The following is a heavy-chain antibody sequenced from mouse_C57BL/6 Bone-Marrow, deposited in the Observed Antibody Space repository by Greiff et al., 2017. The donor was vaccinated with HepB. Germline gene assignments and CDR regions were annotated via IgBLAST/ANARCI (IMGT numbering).Heavy chain of an antibody. V-gene: IGHV5-4*01. CDR3: ARDYYGSGGFAY. D-gene: IGHD1-1*01. CDR2: ISDGGSYT. J-gene: IGHJ3*01. Sequence: EVQLVESGGGLVKPGGSLKLSCAASGFTFSSYAMSWVRQTPEKRLEWVATISDGGSYTYYPDNVKGRFTISRDNAKNNLYLQMSHLKSDDTAMYYCARDYYGSGGFAYWGQGTLVTVSA. CDR1: GFTFSSYA.